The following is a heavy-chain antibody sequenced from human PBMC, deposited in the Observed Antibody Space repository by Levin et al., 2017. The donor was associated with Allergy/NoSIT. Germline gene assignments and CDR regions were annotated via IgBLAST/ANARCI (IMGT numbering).Heavy chain of an antibody. J-gene: IGHJ6*03. CDR2: IYGDDDK. CDR1: GFSLTTSGVG. CDR3: AHELSRNYYYYMDV. D-gene: IGHD3-16*02. V-gene: IGHV2-5*02. Sequence: SGPTLVKPTQTLTLTCTFSGFSLTTSGVGVGWIRQPPGKALEWLALIYGDDDKRYRPSLKSRLTITKDTSKNQVVLTMTNMDPVDTATYYCAHELSRNYYYYMDVWGKGTTVTVSS.